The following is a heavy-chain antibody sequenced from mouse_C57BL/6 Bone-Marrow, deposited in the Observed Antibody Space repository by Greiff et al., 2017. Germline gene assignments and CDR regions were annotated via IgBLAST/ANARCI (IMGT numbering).Heavy chain of an antibody. CDR2: IDPETGGT. D-gene: IGHD1-1*01. Sequence: QVQLKESGAELVRPGASVTLSCKASGYTFTDYEMHWVKQTPVHGLEWIGAIDPETGGTAYNQKFKGKAILTADKSSSTAYMELRNLTSEDSAVYSCTRGGVTVVFDYWGQGTTLTVSA. CDR1: GYTFTDYE. CDR3: TRGGVTVVFDY. V-gene: IGHV1-15*01. J-gene: IGHJ2*01.